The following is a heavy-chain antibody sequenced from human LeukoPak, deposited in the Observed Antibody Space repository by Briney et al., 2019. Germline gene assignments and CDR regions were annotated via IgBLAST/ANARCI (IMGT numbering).Heavy chain of an antibody. V-gene: IGHV3-11*04. CDR3: ARAGELRYMDV. Sequence: GGSLRLSCEASGFIFGDYYMAWIRQAPGKGLEWISTIKGTGLTTYYADSLKGRVTISRDNDKNSLFLQMSSLRADDTAIYYCARAGELRYMDVWGKGTAVTVSS. CDR1: GFIFGDYY. D-gene: IGHD3-16*01. J-gene: IGHJ6*03. CDR2: IKGTGLTT.